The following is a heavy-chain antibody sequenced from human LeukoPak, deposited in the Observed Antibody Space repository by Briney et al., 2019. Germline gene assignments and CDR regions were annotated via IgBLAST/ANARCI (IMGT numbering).Heavy chain of an antibody. CDR2: ISYDGTSE. J-gene: IGHJ4*01. Sequence: GGSLRVACAASGFIFSGSVMHWVRQAPGKGLEWVAIISYDGTSENYGDSVKGRFTISRDNSKSTLYLHMNSLRHDDTAVYYCAKDSGGSVLEDWGHGSLVIVSS. D-gene: IGHD2-15*01. V-gene: IGHV3-30*18. CDR3: AKDSGGSVLED. CDR1: GFIFSGSV.